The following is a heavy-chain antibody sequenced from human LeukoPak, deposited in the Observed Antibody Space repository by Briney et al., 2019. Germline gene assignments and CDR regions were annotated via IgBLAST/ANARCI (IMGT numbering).Heavy chain of an antibody. D-gene: IGHD6-13*01. V-gene: IGHV3-33*01. Sequence: PGGSLRLSCAASGFTLRSYGMHWVRQAPGKGLEWVAVIWYDGSNKYYADSVKGRFTVSRDNSKNTLYLQMNSLRAEDTAVYYCARDIAAALDYWGQGTLVTVSS. J-gene: IGHJ4*02. CDR3: ARDIAAALDY. CDR2: IWYDGSNK. CDR1: GFTLRSYG.